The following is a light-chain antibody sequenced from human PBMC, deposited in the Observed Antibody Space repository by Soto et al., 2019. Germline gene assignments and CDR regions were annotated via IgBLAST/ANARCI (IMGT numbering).Light chain of an antibody. J-gene: IGKJ1*01. CDR3: QQSYSTPLVT. CDR2: GAS. Sequence: EIVLTQSPGTLSLSPGERATLSCRASQSVSSSYLAWYQQKPGQAPRLLIYGASSRATGIPDRFSGSGSGTDFTLTISSLQPEDFATYYCQQSYSTPLVTFGQGTKVDIK. V-gene: IGKV3-20*01. CDR1: QSVSSSY.